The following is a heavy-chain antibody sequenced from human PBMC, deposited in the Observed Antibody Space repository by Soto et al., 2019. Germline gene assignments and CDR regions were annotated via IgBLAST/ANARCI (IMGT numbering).Heavy chain of an antibody. CDR3: AKGNDFWSGHPPFFDY. CDR2: ISYDGSNK. D-gene: IGHD3-3*01. V-gene: IGHV3-30*18. Sequence: QVQLVESGEAVAHPGGSLRLSCAAFGFPFSSNAMHGAGQAPGKGREWVAVISYDGSNKYYADSVKGRFTISRDNSKNTLYLQMNSLRAEDTAVYYCAKGNDFWSGHPPFFDYWGQGTLVTVSS. J-gene: IGHJ4*02. CDR1: GFPFSSNA.